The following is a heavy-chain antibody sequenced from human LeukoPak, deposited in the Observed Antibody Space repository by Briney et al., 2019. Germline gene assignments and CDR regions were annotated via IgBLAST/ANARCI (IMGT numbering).Heavy chain of an antibody. J-gene: IGHJ4*02. CDR2: ISYDGSNR. D-gene: IGHD2-21*02. Sequence: GGSLRLSCAASEFTFTTYTMHWARQAPGKGLEWVAVISYDGSNRFYADSVKGRFTISRDNSKNTLYLQMNSLRADDTAVYSCARGALTVNFDYWGQGTLVTVSS. V-gene: IGHV3-30-3*01. CDR1: EFTFTTYT. CDR3: ARGALTVNFDY.